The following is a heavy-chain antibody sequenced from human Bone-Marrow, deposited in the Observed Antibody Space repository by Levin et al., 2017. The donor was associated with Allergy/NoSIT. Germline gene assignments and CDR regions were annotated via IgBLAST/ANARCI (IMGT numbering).Heavy chain of an antibody. CDR2: ILVGGET. D-gene: IGHD1-14*01. CDR3: AGYSLGTNHYVGLDP. V-gene: IGHV3-23*01. J-gene: IGHJ5*02. Sequence: GGSLRLSCAASGFTFSNYALTWLRHVSGKGLEWVSAILVGGETYYANSVKDRFTISRDNSKNTLYLQLNSLRVDDTAVYYCAGYSLGTNHYVGLDPWGQGTLVIVS. CDR1: GFTFSNYA.